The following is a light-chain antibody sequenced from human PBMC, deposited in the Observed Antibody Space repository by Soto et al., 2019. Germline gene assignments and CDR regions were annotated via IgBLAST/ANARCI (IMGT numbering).Light chain of an antibody. Sequence: QSVLTQPRSVSASPGQSVTISCTGTSSDVGGYNYVSWYQQHPGKAPKLLIYDVSKRPSGVPDRFSGSKSGNTASLTISGLQAEDEADYYCCSYAGSYTYVFGTGTQLTVL. V-gene: IGLV2-11*01. CDR2: DVS. J-gene: IGLJ1*01. CDR1: SSDVGGYNY. CDR3: CSYAGSYTYV.